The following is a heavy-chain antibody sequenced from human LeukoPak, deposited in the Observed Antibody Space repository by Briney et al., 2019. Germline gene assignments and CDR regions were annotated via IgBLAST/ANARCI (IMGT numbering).Heavy chain of an antibody. D-gene: IGHD5-12*01. J-gene: IGHJ4*02. Sequence: ASVKVSCKASGYXFTGYYIHWVRQAPGQGLEWMGWIHPNSGGTKYAQRFQGRVTMTRDTSTSTVYMELSSLRSEDTAVYYCASDSKGSGYDYGGIDYWGQGTLVTVSS. CDR3: ASDSKGSGYDYGGIDY. CDR1: GYXFTGYY. V-gene: IGHV1-2*02. CDR2: IHPNSGGT.